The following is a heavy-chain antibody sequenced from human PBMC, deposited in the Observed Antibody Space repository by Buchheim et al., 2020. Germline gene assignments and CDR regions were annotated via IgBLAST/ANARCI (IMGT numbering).Heavy chain of an antibody. D-gene: IGHD4-11*01. CDR3: ARGTTVTTPYYYGMDV. Sequence: QVQLVESGGGVVQPGRSLRLSCAASGFTFSSYGVHWVRQAPGKGLEWVAVISYDGSNKYFADSVEGRFTLSRDNSKNTAYLQMNSLRAEDTAVYYCARGTTVTTPYYYGMDVWGQGTT. J-gene: IGHJ6*02. CDR2: ISYDGSNK. V-gene: IGHV3-30*03. CDR1: GFTFSSYG.